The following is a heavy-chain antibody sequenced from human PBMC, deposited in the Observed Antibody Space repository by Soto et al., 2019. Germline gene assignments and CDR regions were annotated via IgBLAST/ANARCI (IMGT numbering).Heavy chain of an antibody. J-gene: IGHJ3*02. Sequence: PGESLKISCKGSGYSFTSYWIGWVRQMPGKGLEWMGIIYPSDSDTRYSPSFQGQVTISADKSISTAYLQWSSLKASDTAMYYCAIPAPLRAAHDAFDIWGQGTMVTVSS. D-gene: IGHD6-6*01. V-gene: IGHV5-51*01. CDR3: AIPAPLRAAHDAFDI. CDR2: IYPSDSDT. CDR1: GYSFTSYW.